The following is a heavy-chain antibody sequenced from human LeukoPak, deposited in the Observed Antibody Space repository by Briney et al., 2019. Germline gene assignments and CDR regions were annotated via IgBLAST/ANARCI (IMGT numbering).Heavy chain of an antibody. CDR1: GFTFSSNA. Sequence: GGSLRLSCAASGFTFSSNAMSWVRQAPGKGLVWVPGISGSGGNTYYADSVKGWFTISRDNSKNTLHLQINSLRAEDTAVYYCAKSGSGYYYVFDYWGQGTLATVSS. CDR2: ISGSGGNT. D-gene: IGHD3-22*01. CDR3: AKSGSGYYYVFDY. V-gene: IGHV3-23*01. J-gene: IGHJ4*02.